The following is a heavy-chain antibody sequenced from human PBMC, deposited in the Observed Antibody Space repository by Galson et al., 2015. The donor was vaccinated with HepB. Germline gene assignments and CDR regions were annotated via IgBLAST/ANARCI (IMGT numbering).Heavy chain of an antibody. CDR2: IYTTTNRKTP. J-gene: IGHJ4*02. V-gene: IGHV3-15*01. Sequence: SLRLSCAASGFIFSNAWMNWVRQAPGKGLEWVGRIYTTTNRKTPAYAAPVIGRFIISRDDSKNTLYLQMNSLKTEDTAVYYCNTVEANIGVWGQGTLLTVSS. CDR3: NTVEANIGV. CDR1: GFIFSNAW. D-gene: IGHD3-16*01.